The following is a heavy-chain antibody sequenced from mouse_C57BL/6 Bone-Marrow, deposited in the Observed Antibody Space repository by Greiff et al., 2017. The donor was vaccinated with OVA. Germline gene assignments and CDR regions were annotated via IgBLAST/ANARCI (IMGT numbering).Heavy chain of an antibody. CDR1: GYTFTDHF. D-gene: IGHD2-3*01. J-gene: IGHJ2*01. CDR2: IYPGSGNT. CDR3: ARDDGYFFEY. Sequence: VQLQPSWAAVVRPGASVQLSCKASGYTFTDHFINWVKQRPGQGLEWIARIYPGSGNTYYNEQFKGKATLTEEKSSNTAYMQLSSLTSEDSAVYFCARDDGYFFEYWGQGTTLTVSS. V-gene: IGHV1-76*01.